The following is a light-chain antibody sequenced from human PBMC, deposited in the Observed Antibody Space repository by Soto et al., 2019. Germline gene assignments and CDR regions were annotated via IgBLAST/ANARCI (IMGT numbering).Light chain of an antibody. J-gene: IGLJ1*01. V-gene: IGLV2-14*01. CDR2: EVS. CDR1: SNDVGGYKY. CDR3: SSYTSSSTYV. Sequence: QSVLTQPPSASGSPGQSVTISCTGTSNDVGGYKYVSWYQQHPGKAPKLMIYEVSNRPSGVSNRFSGSKSGNTASLTISGLQAEDEADYYCSSYTSSSTYVFGTGTKLTVL.